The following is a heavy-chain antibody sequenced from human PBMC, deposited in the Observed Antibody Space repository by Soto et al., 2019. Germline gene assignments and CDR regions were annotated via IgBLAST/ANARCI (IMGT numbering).Heavy chain of an antibody. J-gene: IGHJ6*03. D-gene: IGHD2-2*02. Sequence: GGSLRLSCAASGFTFSSYAMSWVRQAPGKGLEWVSAISGSGGSTYYADSVKGRFTISRDNSKNTLYLQMNSLRAEDTAVYYCAKDGAPAAILVYYYYYYMDVWGKGTTVTVSS. CDR1: GFTFSSYA. CDR3: AKDGAPAAILVYYYYYYMDV. V-gene: IGHV3-23*01. CDR2: ISGSGGST.